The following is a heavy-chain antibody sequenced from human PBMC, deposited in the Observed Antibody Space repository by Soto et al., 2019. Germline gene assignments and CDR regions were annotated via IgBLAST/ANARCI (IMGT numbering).Heavy chain of an antibody. CDR2: IYYSGST. Sequence: QVQLQESGPGLVKPSETLSLTCTVSGGSISSYYWSWIRQPPGKGLEWIGYIYYSGSTNYNPSLKSRVTISVDTSKNQFSLKLSSVTAADTAVYYCARENCISTSCYFGSNWFDPWGQGTLVTVSS. J-gene: IGHJ5*02. V-gene: IGHV4-59*01. D-gene: IGHD2-2*01. CDR1: GGSISSYY. CDR3: ARENCISTSCYFGSNWFDP.